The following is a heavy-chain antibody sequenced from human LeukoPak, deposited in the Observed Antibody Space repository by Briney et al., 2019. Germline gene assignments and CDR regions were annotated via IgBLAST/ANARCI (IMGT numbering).Heavy chain of an antibody. D-gene: IGHD2-2*02. CDR3: AKGVGDCTSANCYKEFDY. CDR1: GFTFDEYA. CDR2: IKWNSVST. J-gene: IGHJ4*02. V-gene: IGHV3-9*01. Sequence: PGGSLRLSCAASGFTFDEYAMHWVRQAPGRGLEWVSAIKWNSVSTDYADSVKGRFTISRDNAKNSLYLQMNSLRDEDTALYYCAKGVGDCTSANCYKEFDYWGQGTLVTVSS.